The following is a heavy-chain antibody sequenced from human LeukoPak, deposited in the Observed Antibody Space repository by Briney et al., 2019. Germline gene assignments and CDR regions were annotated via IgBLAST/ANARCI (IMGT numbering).Heavy chain of an antibody. J-gene: IGHJ5*02. CDR3: ARGGGPFDP. D-gene: IGHD6-25*01. Sequence: SQTLSLTCAVSGDSISSGGYSWSWIRQPPGKGLEYIGYIYHTGSTYYSPSLKSRVTISIDTSRNQFSLKPTSVTAADTAVYYCARGGGPFDPWGQGTLVTVSS. V-gene: IGHV4-30-2*01. CDR1: GDSISSGGYS. CDR2: IYHTGST.